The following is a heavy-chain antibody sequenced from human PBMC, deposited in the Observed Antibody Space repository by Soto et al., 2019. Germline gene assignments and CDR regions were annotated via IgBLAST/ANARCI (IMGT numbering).Heavy chain of an antibody. CDR1: GFTFSSYA. V-gene: IGHV3-23*01. D-gene: IGHD4-4*01. CDR3: ASRLVTLDYFDY. Sequence: LRLSCATSGFTFSSYAMSWVRQAPGKGLEWVSSISASGDTTYYADSVKGRFTISRDNSKSTMYLQMNSLRGEDTAVYHCASRLVTLDYFDYWGQGILVTVSS. CDR2: ISASGDTT. J-gene: IGHJ4*02.